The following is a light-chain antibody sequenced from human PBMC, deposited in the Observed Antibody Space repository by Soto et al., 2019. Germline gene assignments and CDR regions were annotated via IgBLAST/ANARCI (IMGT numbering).Light chain of an antibody. CDR3: QQYNTYWT. J-gene: IGKJ1*01. V-gene: IGKV1-5*03. Sequence: DIQMTQSPSTLSASVGDRVTITCWASQTVSTWLAWYQQKPGKAPKPLIYKATVLVSGAPSRFSGSAYGTEFNLTINSLQPDDFATYYCQQYNTYWTFGQGTKVEAK. CDR1: QTVSTW. CDR2: KAT.